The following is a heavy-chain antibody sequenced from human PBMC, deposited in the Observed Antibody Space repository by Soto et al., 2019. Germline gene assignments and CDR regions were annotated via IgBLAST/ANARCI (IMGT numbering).Heavy chain of an antibody. CDR1: GYSFTSYD. CDR2: MNPNSGNT. CDR3: ARVAYYYDSSGYYSGHHAFDI. Sequence: GASVKVSCKASGYSFTSYDINWVRQATGQGLEWMGWMNPNSGNTGYAQKFQGRVTMTRNTSISTAYMELSSLRSEDTAVYYCARVAYYYDSSGYYSGHHAFDIWGQGTLVTVSS. V-gene: IGHV1-8*01. J-gene: IGHJ3*02. D-gene: IGHD3-22*01.